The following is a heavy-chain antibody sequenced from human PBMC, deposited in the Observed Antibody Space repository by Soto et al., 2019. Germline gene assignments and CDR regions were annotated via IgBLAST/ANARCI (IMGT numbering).Heavy chain of an antibody. CDR3: ARRRCLGGSGYGGNGLDP. CDR1: GDSINHYY. CDR2: VPYTGST. V-gene: IGHV4-59*08. Sequence: QVQLQESVPGLVKPSETLSLTCTVSGDSINHYYWNWVRQAPGKGLEWIGYVPYTGSTNYNPSLRSRVTVSVDTSKHQFSLRLTFATAADTALYDCARRRCLGGSGYGGNGLDPWCQGILVTVSS. D-gene: IGHD1-26*01. J-gene: IGHJ5*02.